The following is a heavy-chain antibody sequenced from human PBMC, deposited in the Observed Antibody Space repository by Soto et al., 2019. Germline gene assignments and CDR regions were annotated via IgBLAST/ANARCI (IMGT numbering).Heavy chain of an antibody. J-gene: IGHJ6*04. CDR2: TYYRSKWYN. CDR3: VREYYGMDV. V-gene: IGHV6-1*01. CDR1: GDSVSSNSAA. Sequence: SQTLSLTCAISGDSVSSNSAAWHWIRQSPSRGLEWLGRTYYRSKWYNEYALSVKSRITINPDTSENHFSLQMNSVTPEGTAVYYCVREYYGMDVWGEGTTVTVSS.